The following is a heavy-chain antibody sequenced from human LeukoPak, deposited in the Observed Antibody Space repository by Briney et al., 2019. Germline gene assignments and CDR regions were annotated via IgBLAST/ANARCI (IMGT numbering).Heavy chain of an antibody. V-gene: IGHV3-23*01. CDR2: ISGSGGST. Sequence: GGSLRLSCAASGFTFSSYPMSWVRQAPGKGLEWVSAISGSGGSTYYADSVKGRFTISRDNSKNTLYLQMNSLRAEDTAVYYCAKDYYDYSNYPFDYWGQGTLVTVSS. D-gene: IGHD4-11*01. CDR3: AKDYYDYSNYPFDY. CDR1: GFTFSSYP. J-gene: IGHJ4*02.